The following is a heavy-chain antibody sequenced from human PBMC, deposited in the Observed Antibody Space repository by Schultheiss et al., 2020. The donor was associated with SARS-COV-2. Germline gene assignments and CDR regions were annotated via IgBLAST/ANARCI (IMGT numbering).Heavy chain of an antibody. CDR2: IYYSGDT. CDR1: GGSISSYY. D-gene: IGHD3-3*01. CDR3: ARVPDYDFYLNWFDP. J-gene: IGHJ5*02. Sequence: SQTLSLTCTVSGGSISSYYWSWIRQHPGKGLEWIGYIYYSGDTSYNPSLKSRVTISGDTSKNQFSLKLSSVTAADTAVYYCARVPDYDFYLNWFDPWGQGTLVTVSS. V-gene: IGHV4-31*03.